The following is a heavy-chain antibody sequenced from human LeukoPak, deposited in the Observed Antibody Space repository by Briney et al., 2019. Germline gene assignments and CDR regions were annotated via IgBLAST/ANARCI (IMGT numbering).Heavy chain of an antibody. Sequence: GASVKVSCKASGYTFTSYGISWVRQAPGQGLEWMGWISAYNGNTNYAQKLQGRVTMTTDTSTSTAYMELRSLGSDDTAVYYCARDSPWSEAEQWLVRFDYWGQGTLVAVSS. CDR1: GYTFTSYG. J-gene: IGHJ4*02. V-gene: IGHV1-18*04. CDR2: ISAYNGNT. D-gene: IGHD6-19*01. CDR3: ARDSPWSEAEQWLVRFDY.